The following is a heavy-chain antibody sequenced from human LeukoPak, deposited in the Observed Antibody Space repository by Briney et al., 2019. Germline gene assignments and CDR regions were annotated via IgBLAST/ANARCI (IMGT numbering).Heavy chain of an antibody. V-gene: IGHV4-59*01. Sequence: SETLSLTCTVSGGSISSYYWSWVRQPPGKGLEWIGYIYYSGSTNYNPSLKSRVTISVDTSKNQFSLKLSSVTAADTAVYYCARVGIFCSSTSCSNWFDPWGQETLVTVSS. D-gene: IGHD2-2*01. CDR3: ARVGIFCSSTSCSNWFDP. CDR1: GGSISSYY. CDR2: IYYSGST. J-gene: IGHJ5*02.